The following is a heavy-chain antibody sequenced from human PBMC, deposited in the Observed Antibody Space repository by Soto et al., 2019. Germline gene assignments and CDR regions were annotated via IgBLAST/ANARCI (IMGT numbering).Heavy chain of an antibody. CDR2: IDTGSFSK. D-gene: IGHD1-20*01. Sequence: EAQLVESGEGLVQPGGSLRLSCAASGFTLSRYCMSWVRQAPGKGLEYIAYIDTGSFSKYYAASLEGRFAISRDNAKNSLYLQLNSMRDEDTALYFCTRDRLTGDFREAFDIWGQGTLVTVSS. CDR3: TRDRLTGDFREAFDI. J-gene: IGHJ3*02. V-gene: IGHV3-48*02. CDR1: GFTLSRYC.